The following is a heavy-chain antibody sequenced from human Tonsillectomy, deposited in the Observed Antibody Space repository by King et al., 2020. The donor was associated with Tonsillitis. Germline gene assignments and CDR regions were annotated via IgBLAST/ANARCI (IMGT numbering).Heavy chain of an antibody. Sequence: QLVQSGAEVKKPGESLKISCKGSGYSFTSYWIGWVRQMPGKGLEWMGIIYPGDSDTRYSPSFQGQVTISADKSISTAYLQWSSLKASDTAMYCCARLGYCSGGSCYATGWFGPWGQGSLVTVSS. D-gene: IGHD2-15*01. V-gene: IGHV5-51*01. CDR3: ARLGYCSGGSCYATGWFGP. CDR1: GYSFTSYW. J-gene: IGHJ5*02. CDR2: IYPGDSDT.